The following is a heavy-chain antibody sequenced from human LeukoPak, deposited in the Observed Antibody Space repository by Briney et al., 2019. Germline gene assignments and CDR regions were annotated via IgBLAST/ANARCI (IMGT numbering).Heavy chain of an antibody. J-gene: IGHJ5*02. CDR3: AREGEYCSGGSCYSWFDP. Sequence: GESLRLSCAASGFTVSSNYMSWVRQAPGKGLEWVSVIYSGGSTYYADSVKGRFTISRDNSKNTLYLQMNSLRAEDTAVYHCAREGEYCSGGSCYSWFDPWGQGTLVTVSS. V-gene: IGHV3-53*01. CDR2: IYSGGST. D-gene: IGHD2-15*01. CDR1: GFTVSSNY.